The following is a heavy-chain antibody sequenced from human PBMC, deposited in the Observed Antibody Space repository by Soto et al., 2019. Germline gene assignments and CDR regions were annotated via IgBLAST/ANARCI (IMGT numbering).Heavy chain of an antibody. J-gene: IGHJ4*02. Sequence: PGGSLRLSCAASGFTFDDYAMHWVRQAPGKGLEWVSGISWNSGSIGYADSVKGRFTISRDNAKNSLYLQMNSLRAEGTALYYCAKSIAYYYDSSGSGGYFDYWGQGTLVTVPQ. CDR1: GFTFDDYA. V-gene: IGHV3-9*01. CDR2: ISWNSGSI. D-gene: IGHD3-22*01. CDR3: AKSIAYYYDSSGSGGYFDY.